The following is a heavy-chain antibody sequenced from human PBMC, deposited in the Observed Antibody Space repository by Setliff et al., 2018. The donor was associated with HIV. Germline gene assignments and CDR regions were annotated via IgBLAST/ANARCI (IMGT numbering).Heavy chain of an antibody. Sequence: ETLRLSCAASGFTVSSNYMSWVRQAPGKGLEWVSVIYSGGSTYYADSVKGRFTISRDNSKNTLYLQMNSLRAEDTAVYYCARAMVPDSSGYYRPPAFDIWGQGTMVTVSS. V-gene: IGHV3-53*01. CDR2: IYSGGST. J-gene: IGHJ3*02. D-gene: IGHD3-22*01. CDR3: ARAMVPDSSGYYRPPAFDI. CDR1: GFTVSSNY.